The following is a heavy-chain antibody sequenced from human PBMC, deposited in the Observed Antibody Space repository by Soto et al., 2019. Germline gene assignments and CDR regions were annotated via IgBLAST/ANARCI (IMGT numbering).Heavy chain of an antibody. V-gene: IGHV1-69*02. Sequence: QVQLVQSGAEVKKPGSSVRVSCKASGDTFNFYSINWVRQAPGLGLEWMGRINPSLSISNYAPRFQGRVTMTADKSTSTAYMELSSVRPEDTAMYYCASSYGSGYRAFDSWGQGALITVS. D-gene: IGHD3-10*01. J-gene: IGHJ4*02. CDR1: GDTFNFYS. CDR3: ASSYGSGYRAFDS. CDR2: INPSLSIS.